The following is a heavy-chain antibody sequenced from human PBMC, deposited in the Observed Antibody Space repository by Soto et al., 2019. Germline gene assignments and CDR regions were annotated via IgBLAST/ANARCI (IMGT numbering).Heavy chain of an antibody. D-gene: IGHD3-3*01. V-gene: IGHV3-23*01. CDR1: GFTFSSYT. Sequence: GGSLRLSCAASGFTFSSYTMNWVRQAPGKGLEWVSLISARGGSTYYADSVKGRFTISRDNSKNTLYLQMNSLRAEDTAVYYCAKPATIFGVVIIPNAFDIWGQGTMVTVSS. CDR2: ISARGGST. CDR3: AKPATIFGVVIIPNAFDI. J-gene: IGHJ3*02.